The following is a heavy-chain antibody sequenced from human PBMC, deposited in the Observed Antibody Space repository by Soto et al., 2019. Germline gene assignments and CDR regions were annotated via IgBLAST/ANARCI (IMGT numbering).Heavy chain of an antibody. CDR3: AHRFAVVDGFDI. Sequence: QITLKESGPTLVKPTQTLTLTCSLSGFSLTKSGEGVAWIRQPPGKPLEWLALIFWNNDVRYSPSLKSRLSITKDTSKSQVVLKMTNMDPVDTGTYYCAHRFAVVDGFDIWGQGTMVTVSS. CDR1: GFSLTKSGEG. J-gene: IGHJ3*02. D-gene: IGHD3-3*01. V-gene: IGHV2-5*01. CDR2: IFWNNDV.